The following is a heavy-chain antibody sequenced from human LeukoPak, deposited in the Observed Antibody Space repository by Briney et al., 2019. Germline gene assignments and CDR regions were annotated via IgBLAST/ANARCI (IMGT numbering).Heavy chain of an antibody. CDR1: GYTFTGYY. D-gene: IGHD6-19*01. J-gene: IGHJ5*02. V-gene: IGHV1-2*02. CDR3: AKGRVVAGTKSLMYHWLDP. Sequence: ASVKVSCKASGYTFTGYYMHWVRQAPGQGLEWMGWINLNSGGANYAQKFQGRVTMTRDTSINTVYVGLSRLSSDDTAVYYCAKGRVVAGTKSLMYHWLDPWGQETLVTVSS. CDR2: INLNSGGA.